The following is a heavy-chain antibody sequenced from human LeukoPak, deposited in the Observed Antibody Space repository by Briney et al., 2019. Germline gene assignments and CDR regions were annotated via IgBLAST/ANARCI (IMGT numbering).Heavy chain of an antibody. V-gene: IGHV3-23*01. CDR2: INGGGGTT. CDR1: GFTFSNYV. J-gene: IGHJ4*02. D-gene: IGHD5-12*01. Sequence: PGGSLRLSCAASGFTFSNYVMSWVRQAPGKGPEWVSGINGGGGTTFYAESVKGRFTISRDNSKNTLYLQMNSLRVEDTAVYYCAREGRVSGYDFDCWGQGTLVTVSS. CDR3: AREGRVSGYDFDC.